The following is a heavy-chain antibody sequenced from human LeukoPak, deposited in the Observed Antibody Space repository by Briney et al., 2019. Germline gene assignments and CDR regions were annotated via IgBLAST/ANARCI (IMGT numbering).Heavy chain of an antibody. J-gene: IGHJ4*02. CDR2: INHSGST. CDR3: AGRGYSGRFDY. CDR1: GGSFSGYY. Sequence: SETPSLTCAVYGGSFSGYYWSWIRQPPGKGLEWIGEINHSGSTNYNPSLKSRVTISVDTSKNQFSLKLSSVTAADTAVYYCAGRGYSGRFDYWGQGTLVTVSS. D-gene: IGHD5-12*01. V-gene: IGHV4-34*01.